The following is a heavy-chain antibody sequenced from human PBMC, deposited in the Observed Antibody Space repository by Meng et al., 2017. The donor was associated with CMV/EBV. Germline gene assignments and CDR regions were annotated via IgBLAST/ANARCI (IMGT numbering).Heavy chain of an antibody. CDR2: IRYDGSNK. V-gene: IGHV3-30*02. Sequence: SCKASGYTFTGYYMRWVRQAPGKGLEWVAFIRYDGSNKYYVDSVKGRFTISRDNSKNTLYLQMNSLRAEDTAVYYCANGNGHLGVWGQGTLVTVSS. CDR1: GYTFTGYY. CDR3: ANGNGHLGV. J-gene: IGHJ4*02. D-gene: IGHD2-8*01.